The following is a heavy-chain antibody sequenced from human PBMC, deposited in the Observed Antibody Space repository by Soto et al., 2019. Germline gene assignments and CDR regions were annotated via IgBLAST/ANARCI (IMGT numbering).Heavy chain of an antibody. Sequence: PSETLSLTCIVSGGSISSSNYYWGWIRQSPGKGLEWMGSIYYSGSTYYNPSLKSRVTISVDTSKNQFSLKLSSVTAADTAVYYCAGRGSRFGKFGYWGQGTLVTVSS. D-gene: IGHD3-10*01. J-gene: IGHJ4*02. CDR1: GGSISSSNYY. CDR2: IYYSGST. V-gene: IGHV4-39*01. CDR3: AGRGSRFGKFGY.